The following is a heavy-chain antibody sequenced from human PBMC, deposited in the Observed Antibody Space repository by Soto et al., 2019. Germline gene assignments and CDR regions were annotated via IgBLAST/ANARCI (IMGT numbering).Heavy chain of an antibody. J-gene: IGHJ4*01. CDR1: EFTFSNYA. Sequence: QVQLVESGGGAVQPGGSRRLSCAASEFTFSNYAMHWVRQAPGKGLQWLAVISYDGNNKYYADSVEGRFTISRDNSKNTVYLQMNSLRLEDTAVYYCARGPSYSDSYFDHWGHGTLVTVSS. D-gene: IGHD4-17*01. CDR3: ARGPSYSDSYFDH. CDR2: ISYDGNNK. V-gene: IGHV3-30*03.